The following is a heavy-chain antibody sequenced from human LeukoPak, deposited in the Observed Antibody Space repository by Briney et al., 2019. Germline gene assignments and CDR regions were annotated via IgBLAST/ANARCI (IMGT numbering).Heavy chain of an antibody. Sequence: GGSLRLSCATSGFTFNSYSMSWVRQAPGKGLEWIAYISRSNINYADSVKDRFTISRDSAKNSLYLQMNSLRDEDTALYYCARDYGWAFDIWGQGTLVTVSS. CDR3: ARDYGWAFDI. CDR2: ISRSNI. D-gene: IGHD4-17*01. CDR1: GFTFNSYS. V-gene: IGHV3-48*02. J-gene: IGHJ3*02.